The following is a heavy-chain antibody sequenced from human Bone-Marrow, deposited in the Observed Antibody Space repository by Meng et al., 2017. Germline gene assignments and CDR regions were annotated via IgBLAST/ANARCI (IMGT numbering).Heavy chain of an antibody. CDR3: ARVPYFSSAGTHGWIDY. J-gene: IGHJ4*02. Sequence: ASVKVSCKASGYTFTGYYMHWVRQAPGQGLEWMGWINPNSGGTNYAQKFQGRVTMTRDTSISTAYMELSRLRSDDTAVYYCARVPYFSSAGTHGWIDYWGQGTLVTAPQ. V-gene: IGHV1-2*02. CDR2: INPNSGGT. CDR1: GYTFTGYY. D-gene: IGHD6-13*01.